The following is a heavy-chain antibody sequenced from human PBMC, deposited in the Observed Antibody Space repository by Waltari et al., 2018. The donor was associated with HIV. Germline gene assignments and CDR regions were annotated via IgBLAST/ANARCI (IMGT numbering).Heavy chain of an antibody. CDR2: IKQDGSEK. J-gene: IGHJ3*02. V-gene: IGHV3-7*01. Sequence: EVQLVESGGGLVQPGGSLRLSCAASGFTFSSYWMSWVRQAPGKGLEWVANIKQDGSEKNYGGSVKGRFTISRDNSKNSRYLQMNSLGAEDTAVYYWARDKGAKGDYEAGGGESDAFDIWGQGTMVTVSS. D-gene: IGHD4-17*01. CDR1: GFTFSSYW. CDR3: ARDKGAKGDYEAGGGESDAFDI.